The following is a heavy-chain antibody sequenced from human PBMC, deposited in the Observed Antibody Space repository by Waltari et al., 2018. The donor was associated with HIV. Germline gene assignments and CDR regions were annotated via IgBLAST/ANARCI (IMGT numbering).Heavy chain of an antibody. CDR3: ANHGDIVVVRHGFDY. J-gene: IGHJ4*02. V-gene: IGHV3-23*01. CDR2: ISGSGGST. D-gene: IGHD2-2*01. CDR1: GFTFSSYA. Sequence: EVQLLESGGGLVQPGGSLRLSCAASGFTFSSYAMSWVRQAPGKGLEWVSAISGSGGSTYYADSVKGRFTISRDNSKNTLYLQMNSLRAEDTAVYYCANHGDIVVVRHGFDYWGQGTLVTVSS.